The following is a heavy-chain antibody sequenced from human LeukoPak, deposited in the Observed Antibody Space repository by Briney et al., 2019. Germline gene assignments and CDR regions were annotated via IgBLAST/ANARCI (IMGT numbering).Heavy chain of an antibody. J-gene: IGHJ4*02. D-gene: IGHD3-22*01. CDR3: AKDIGDSVGYNYFDS. V-gene: IGHV3-43*01. CDR1: GFTFDDYT. Sequence: GGSLRLSCAASGFTFDDYTMHWVRQAPGKGLEWVSLISWHGSTTKYADSVKGRFTISRDNLKNSLSLQMNSLGPEDTALYYCAKDIGDSVGYNYFDSWGQGTLVTVSS. CDR2: ISWHGSTT.